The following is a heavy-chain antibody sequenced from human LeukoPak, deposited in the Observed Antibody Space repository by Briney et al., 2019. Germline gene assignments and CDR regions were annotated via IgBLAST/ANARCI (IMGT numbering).Heavy chain of an antibody. V-gene: IGHV3-23*01. CDR3: AKDTHYAWGAY. Sequence: PGGSLRLSCAASGFTFSSYAMSWVRQAPGKGLEWVSAISGSGGSTYYADSVKGRFAISRDNSKNTLYLQMNSPRAEDTAVYYCAKDTHYAWGAYWGRGTLVTVSS. D-gene: IGHD3-16*01. J-gene: IGHJ4*02. CDR2: ISGSGGST. CDR1: GFTFSSYA.